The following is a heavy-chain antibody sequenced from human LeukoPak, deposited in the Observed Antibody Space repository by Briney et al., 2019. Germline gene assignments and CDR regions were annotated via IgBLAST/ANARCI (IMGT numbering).Heavy chain of an antibody. CDR3: ARGDTQSKYRQFDS. V-gene: IGHV3-7*04. CDR2: IKQDGSEK. D-gene: IGHD3-16*02. CDR1: GFTFDTYW. Sequence: GGSLRLSCAASGFTFDTYWMSWVRQAPGKGLEWVANIKQDGSEKDYVDSVRGRFTISRDNAKNSLYLQMNSLRAEDTGVYYCARGDTQSKYRQFDSWGQGSLVIVSS. J-gene: IGHJ4*02.